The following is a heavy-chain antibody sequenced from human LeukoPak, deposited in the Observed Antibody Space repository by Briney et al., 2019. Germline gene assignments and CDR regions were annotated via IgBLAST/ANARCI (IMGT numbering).Heavy chain of an antibody. J-gene: IGHJ4*02. CDR3: AKLFGSNLDVHFDF. D-gene: IGHD3-10*02. CDR1: GFTFSSYA. V-gene: IGHV3-23*01. Sequence: GGSLRLSCAASGFTFSSYAMSWVRQAPGKGLDWVSAIGGSGGGTGGSTYYTDSLKGRFTISRDNSRNTLYLQMNSLRAEDTAVYYCAKLFGSNLDVHFDFWGQGTLVTVSS. CDR2: IGGSGGGTGGST.